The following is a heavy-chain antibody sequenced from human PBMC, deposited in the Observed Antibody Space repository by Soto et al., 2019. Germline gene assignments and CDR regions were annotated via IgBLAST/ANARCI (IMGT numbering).Heavy chain of an antibody. J-gene: IGHJ5*02. CDR1: GFTFSSYA. V-gene: IGHV3-23*01. CDR2: ITGSGGGT. CDR3: AKAGRLVINWFDP. Sequence: EVQVLESGGGLVQPGGSLRLSCAASGFTFSSYAMSWVCQAPGRGLEWVSCITGSGGGTYYADSVKGRFTISRDNSKDTLFLQMNSLRAEDTAVYYCAKAGRLVINWFDPWGQGTLVTVSS. D-gene: IGHD2-21*01.